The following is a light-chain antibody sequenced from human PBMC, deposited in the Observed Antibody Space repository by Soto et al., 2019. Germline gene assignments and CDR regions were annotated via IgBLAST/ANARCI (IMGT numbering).Light chain of an antibody. CDR3: SSWDDSLNAYVV. J-gene: IGLJ2*01. V-gene: IGLV1-44*01. Sequence: QSVLTQPPSASGTPGQRVTISCSGSSSNIGSNAVNWYQQFPGTAPKLLVYSNNQRPSGVPDRFSGSQSGTSASLAISGLQPEDEADYYCSSWDDSLNAYVVFGGGTKLTVL. CDR1: SSNIGSNA. CDR2: SNN.